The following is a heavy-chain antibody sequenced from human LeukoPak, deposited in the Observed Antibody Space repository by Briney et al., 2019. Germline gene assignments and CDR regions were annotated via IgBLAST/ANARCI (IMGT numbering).Heavy chain of an antibody. Sequence: SETLSLTCTVSGGSISSYYWSWIRQPPGKGLEWIGYIYYSGSTNYNPSLKSRVTISVDTSKNQFSLKLSSVTAADTAVYYCARGGYSSSWYGRRWFDPWGQGTLVTVSS. CDR3: ARGGYSSSWYGRRWFDP. V-gene: IGHV4-59*08. CDR1: GGSISSYY. J-gene: IGHJ5*02. D-gene: IGHD6-13*01. CDR2: IYYSGST.